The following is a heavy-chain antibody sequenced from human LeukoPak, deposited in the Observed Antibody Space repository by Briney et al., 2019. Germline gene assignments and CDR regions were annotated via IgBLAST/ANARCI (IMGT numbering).Heavy chain of an antibody. D-gene: IGHD3-22*01. Sequence: GGSLRLSCAASGFTFSSYGMHWVRQAPGKGLEWVSSISSSSSSYIYYADSVKGRFTISRDNAKNTLNLQMNSLRAEDTAVYYCARDLGQYYDTSDNWFDPWGQGTLVTVSS. J-gene: IGHJ5*02. CDR3: ARDLGQYYDTSDNWFDP. CDR1: GFTFSSYG. CDR2: ISSSSSSYI. V-gene: IGHV3-21*01.